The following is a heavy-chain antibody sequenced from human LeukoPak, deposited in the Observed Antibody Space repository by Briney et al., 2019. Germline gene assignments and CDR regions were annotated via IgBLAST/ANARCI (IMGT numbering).Heavy chain of an antibody. V-gene: IGHV4-34*01. CDR3: ARGWVTMVRGVTGAFDI. CDR1: GGSFSGYY. D-gene: IGHD3-10*01. Sequence: PSETLSLTCAVYGGSFSGYYWSWIRQPPGKGLEWIGKINHSGSTNYNPSLKSRVTISVDTSKNQFSLKLSSVTAADTAVYYCARGWVTMVRGVTGAFDIWGQGTMVTVSS. J-gene: IGHJ3*02. CDR2: INHSGST.